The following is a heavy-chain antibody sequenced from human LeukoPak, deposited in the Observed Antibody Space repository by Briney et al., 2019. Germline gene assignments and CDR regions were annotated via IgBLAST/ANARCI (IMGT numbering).Heavy chain of an antibody. CDR2: ISWNSGSI. CDR3: AKKFSDDSSGHYPGDAFDI. CDR1: GFTFDDYA. V-gene: IGHV3-9*01. D-gene: IGHD3-22*01. J-gene: IGHJ3*02. Sequence: GGSLRLSCAASGFTFDDYAMHWVRQAPGKGLEWVSGISWNSGSIGYADSVKGRFTISRDNAKNSLYLQMNSLRAEDTALYYCAKKFSDDSSGHYPGDAFDIWGQGTMVTVSS.